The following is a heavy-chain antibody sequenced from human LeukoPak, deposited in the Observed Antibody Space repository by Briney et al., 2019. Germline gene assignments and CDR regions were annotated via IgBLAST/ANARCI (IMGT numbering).Heavy chain of an antibody. CDR1: GGSISSYY. D-gene: IGHD3-22*01. CDR3: ARMSSGYYPNFDY. Sequence: SETLSLTCTVSGGSISSYYWSWIRQPPGKGLEWIGYIYYSGSTNYNPSLKSRVTISVDTSKNRFSLKLSSVTAADTAVYYCARMSSGYYPNFDYWGQGTLVTVSS. J-gene: IGHJ4*02. V-gene: IGHV4-59*01. CDR2: IYYSGST.